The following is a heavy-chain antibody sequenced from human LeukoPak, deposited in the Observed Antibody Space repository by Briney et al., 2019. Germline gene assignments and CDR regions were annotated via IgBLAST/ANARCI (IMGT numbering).Heavy chain of an antibody. CDR3: ARDLAAGEHFYFDL. D-gene: IGHD7-27*01. CDR2: IWYDGNNK. Sequence: PGGSLRLSCAASGFTFSNYGMHWVRQAPGKGLEWVALIWYDGNNKYYADSVKGRFTVSRGNSKNTLYLQMNSLRAEDTAVYYCARDLAAGEHFYFDLWGRGALVTVSS. CDR1: GFTFSNYG. J-gene: IGHJ2*01. V-gene: IGHV3-33*01.